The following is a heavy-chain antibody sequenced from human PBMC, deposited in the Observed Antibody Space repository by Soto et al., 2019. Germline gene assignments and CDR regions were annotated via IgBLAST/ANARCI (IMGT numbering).Heavy chain of an antibody. V-gene: IGHV3-30*18. J-gene: IGHJ4*02. CDR1: GFTFSSYG. Sequence: PGGSLRLSCAASGFTFSSYGMHWVRQAPGKGLEWVAVISYDGSNKYYADSVKGRFTISRDNSKNTLYLQMNSLRAEDTAVYYCAKVMGLYSYGTNFDYWGQGTLVTVSS. CDR2: ISYDGSNK. CDR3: AKVMGLYSYGTNFDY. D-gene: IGHD5-18*01.